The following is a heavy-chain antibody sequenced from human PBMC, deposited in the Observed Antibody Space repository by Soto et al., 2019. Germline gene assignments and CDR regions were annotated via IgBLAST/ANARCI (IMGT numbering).Heavy chain of an antibody. CDR2: INHSGST. V-gene: IGHV4-34*01. J-gene: IGHJ4*02. CDR3: ARGSLRYFGSFDY. CDR1: GGSFSGYY. D-gene: IGHD3-9*01. Sequence: SETLSLTCAVYGGSFSGYYWSWIRQPPGKGLEWIGEINHSGSTNYNPSLKSRVTISVGTSKNQFSLKLSSVTAADTAVYYCARGSLRYFGSFDYWGQGTLVTVSS.